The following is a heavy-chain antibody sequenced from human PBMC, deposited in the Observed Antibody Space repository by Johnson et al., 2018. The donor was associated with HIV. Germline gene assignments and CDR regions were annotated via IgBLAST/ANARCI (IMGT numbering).Heavy chain of an antibody. V-gene: IGHV3-30-3*01. CDR2: ISYDGSNK. D-gene: IGHD2-2*01. CDR3: ARGRSSTRPSDLGSGAFDI. Sequence: QVQLVETGGGVVQPGRSLRLSCAASGFPFSSYAMHWFRPAPGKGLEWVAVISYDGSNKYYADHVKGRFTISRDNSKNTLYLQMNSLRAEDTAVYYCARGRSSTRPSDLGSGAFDIWGQGTMVTVSS. J-gene: IGHJ3*02. CDR1: GFPFSSYA.